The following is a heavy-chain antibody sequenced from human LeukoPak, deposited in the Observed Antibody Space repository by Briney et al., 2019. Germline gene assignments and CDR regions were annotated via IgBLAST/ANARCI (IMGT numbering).Heavy chain of an antibody. CDR3: ARLAKSSSWYGPYYFDY. CDR1: GGSISSSSDY. D-gene: IGHD6-13*01. Sequence: PSETLSLTCTVSGGSISSSSDYWGWIRQAPGKGLEWIGSIYYHENTYYNSSLKSRVTISVDTSKNQFSLKLSSVTAADTAVYYCARLAKSSSWYGPYYFDYWGQGTLVTVSS. V-gene: IGHV4-39*07. CDR2: IYYHENT. J-gene: IGHJ4*02.